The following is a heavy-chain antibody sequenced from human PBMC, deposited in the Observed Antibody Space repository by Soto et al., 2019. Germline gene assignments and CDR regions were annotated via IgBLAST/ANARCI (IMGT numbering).Heavy chain of an antibody. D-gene: IGHD3-3*01. CDR3: ARIIHRAPTN. Sequence: PGGSLRLSCAASGFSVSSNHMNWVRQAPGKGLEWVSIIYSGGTTYYANSVKGRFIISRDNSKNTLHLQMNSLRAEDTAVYYCARIIHRAPTNWGQGTLVTVSS. J-gene: IGHJ4*02. V-gene: IGHV3-53*01. CDR1: GFSVSSNH. CDR2: IYSGGTT.